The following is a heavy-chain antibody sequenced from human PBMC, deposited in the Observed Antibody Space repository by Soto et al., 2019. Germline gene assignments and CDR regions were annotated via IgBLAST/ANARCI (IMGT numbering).Heavy chain of an antibody. J-gene: IGHJ4*02. CDR1: GFTFSSYG. D-gene: IGHD5-18*01. CDR2: ISYDGSNK. Sequence: QPGGSLRLSCAASGFTFSSYGMHWVRQAPGKGLEWVAVISYDGSNKYYADSVKGRFTISRDNSKNTLYLQMNSLRAEDTAVYYCAKDLSNTAMAMDYWGQGTLVTVSS. V-gene: IGHV3-30*18. CDR3: AKDLSNTAMAMDY.